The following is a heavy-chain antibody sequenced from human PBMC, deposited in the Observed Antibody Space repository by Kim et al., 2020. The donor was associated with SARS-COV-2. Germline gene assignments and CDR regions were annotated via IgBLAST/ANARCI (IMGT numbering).Heavy chain of an antibody. J-gene: IGHJ3*02. CDR3: ARCSQCCSTSCSDAFDI. Sequence: SVKVSCKASGGTFSSYAISWVRQAPGQGLEWMGGIIPIFGTANYAQKFQGRVTITADESTSTAYMELSSLRSEDTAVYYCARCSQCCSTSCSDAFDIWGQGTMVTVSS. V-gene: IGHV1-69*13. CDR1: GGTFSSYA. D-gene: IGHD2-2*01. CDR2: IIPIFGTA.